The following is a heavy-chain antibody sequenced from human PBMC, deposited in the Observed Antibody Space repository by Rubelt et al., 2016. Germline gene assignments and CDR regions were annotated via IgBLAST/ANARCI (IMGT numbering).Heavy chain of an antibody. CDR2: VLHSGSA. V-gene: IGHV4-39*01. J-gene: IGHJ5*01. D-gene: IGHD1-1*01. Sequence: QLQLQESGPGLVKPSETLSLTCTVSGGAISDSDYYWAWIRQPPGRGLEYIVTVLHSGSAYYNPSLNSRVTVSVDTSKNQFSLSVNSVTAADTAVYYCARARSTGVGGRGFFDSWGQGTLVTVSS. CDR3: ARARSTGVGGRGFFDS. CDR1: GGAISDSDYY.